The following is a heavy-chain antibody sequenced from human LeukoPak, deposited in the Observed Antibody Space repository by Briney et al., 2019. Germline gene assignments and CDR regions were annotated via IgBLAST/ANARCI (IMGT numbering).Heavy chain of an antibody. CDR2: IYHSGST. CDR1: VGSISSSNW. Sequence: SGTLSLTCAVSVGSISSSNWWSSVRQPPGKGLEWIGEIYHSGSTNHNPSLKSRVTISVDKSKNQFSLKLSSVTAADTAVYYCARKEVRGVIITNWGQGALVTVSS. V-gene: IGHV4-4*02. D-gene: IGHD3-10*01. J-gene: IGHJ4*02. CDR3: ARKEVRGVIITN.